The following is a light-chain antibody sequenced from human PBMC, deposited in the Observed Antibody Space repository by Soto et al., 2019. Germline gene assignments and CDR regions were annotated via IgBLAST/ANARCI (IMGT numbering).Light chain of an antibody. CDR1: QSVSSN. Sequence: EIVMTQSPATLSVSPGERATLSCRASQSVSSNLAWYQQKPGQAPRLLIYGASTRATGIPARFSGSGSGTEFTLTISSLQSEEFAVYCCQQYNDWPRTYCQGRTVYIK. J-gene: IGKJ1*01. CDR3: QQYNDWPRT. V-gene: IGKV3-15*01. CDR2: GAS.